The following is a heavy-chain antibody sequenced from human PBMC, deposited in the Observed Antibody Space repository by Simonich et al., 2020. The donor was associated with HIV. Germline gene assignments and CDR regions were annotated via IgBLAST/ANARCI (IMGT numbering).Heavy chain of an antibody. Sequence: EVQLLESGGGLVQPGGSLRLSCAASGFTFSSYAMSWVHQAPGSGLEWVSAMSGSGGSTYYAESVKGRFTISRDNSKNTLYLQMNSLRAEDTAVYYCAKDRYYNFWSGYYDYWGQGTLVTVSS. CDR1: GFTFSSYA. D-gene: IGHD3-3*01. V-gene: IGHV3-23*01. CDR3: AKDRYYNFWSGYYDY. J-gene: IGHJ4*02. CDR2: MSGSGGST.